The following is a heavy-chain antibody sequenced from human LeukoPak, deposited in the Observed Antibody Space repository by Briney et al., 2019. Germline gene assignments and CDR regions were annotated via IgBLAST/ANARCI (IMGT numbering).Heavy chain of an antibody. CDR3: AKEGILGYCSGGSCYSGLLGY. D-gene: IGHD2-15*01. Sequence: GGSLRLSCAASGFTFSRYWMHWVRQAPGKGLVWVSRINNDGSSTVYADSVKGRFTISRDNSKNTLYLQMNSLRAEDTAVYYCAKEGILGYCSGGSCYSGLLGYWGQGTLVTVSS. CDR2: INNDGSST. J-gene: IGHJ4*02. CDR1: GFTFSRYW. V-gene: IGHV3-74*01.